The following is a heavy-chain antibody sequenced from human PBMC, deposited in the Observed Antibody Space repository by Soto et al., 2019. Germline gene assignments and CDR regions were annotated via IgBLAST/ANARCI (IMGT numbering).Heavy chain of an antibody. CDR3: ARDHSSSSYYYYGMDV. CDR2: IIPIFGTA. D-gene: IGHD6-13*01. V-gene: IGHV1-69*06. Sequence: SVKVSCKASGGTFSSYAISWVRQAPGQGLEWMGGIIPIFGTANYAQKFQGRVTITADKSTSTAYMELSSLRSEDTAVYYCARDHSSSSYYYYGMDVWGQGTTVTVSS. J-gene: IGHJ6*02. CDR1: GGTFSSYA.